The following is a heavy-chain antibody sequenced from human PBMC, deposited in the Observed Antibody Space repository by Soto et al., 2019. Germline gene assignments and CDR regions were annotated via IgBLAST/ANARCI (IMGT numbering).Heavy chain of an antibody. CDR3: ARAPGYCSSTSCYRIWFDP. CDR2: IYHSGST. CDR1: GYSISSGYY. J-gene: IGHJ5*02. V-gene: IGHV4-38-2*01. D-gene: IGHD2-2*02. Sequence: SETLSLTCAVSGYSISSGYYCGWIRQPPGKGLEWIGSIYHSGSTYYNPSLKSRVTISVDTSKNQFSLKLSSVTAADTAVYYCARAPGYCSSTSCYRIWFDPRGQGTLVTVSS.